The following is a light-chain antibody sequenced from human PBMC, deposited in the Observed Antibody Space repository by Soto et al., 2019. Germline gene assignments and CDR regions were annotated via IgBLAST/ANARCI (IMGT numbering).Light chain of an antibody. Sequence: DIPMTQPPSPLSAPVGDRTTITRRASKSISSWLAWYQQKPGKAPKLLIYTVSILRNGVPSRFNGSGSGTEFTLTIYSLQPDEFASYYCQQYNGYPHSFGQRTKLEIK. V-gene: IGKV1-5*03. CDR3: QQYNGYPHS. J-gene: IGKJ2*01. CDR1: KSISSW. CDR2: TVS.